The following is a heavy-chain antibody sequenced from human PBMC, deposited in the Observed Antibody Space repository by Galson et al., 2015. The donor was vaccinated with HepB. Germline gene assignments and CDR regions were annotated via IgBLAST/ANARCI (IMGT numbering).Heavy chain of an antibody. J-gene: IGHJ2*01. D-gene: IGHD5-24*01. CDR1: GFTFNDYA. V-gene: IGHV3-9*01. Sequence: SLRLSCAASGFTFNDYAMHWVRQAPGRGLEWVSGINYNSNHRGYADSVRGRFTISRDNAKNSLYPQMNSLGPDDTAFYYCARGTEMATIRGYFTLWGRGTQVIVSS. CDR2: INYNSNHR. CDR3: ARGTEMATIRGYFTL.